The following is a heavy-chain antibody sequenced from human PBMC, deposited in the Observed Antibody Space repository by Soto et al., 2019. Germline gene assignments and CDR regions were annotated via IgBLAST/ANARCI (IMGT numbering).Heavy chain of an antibody. J-gene: IGHJ4*02. CDR1: GGSISSGGYS. V-gene: IGHV4-39*07. CDR2: IHYSGST. Sequence: SETLSLTCAVSGGSISSGGYSWNWIRQPPGKGLEWIGSIHYSGSTNYNPSLKSRVTISVDTSKNQFSLKLTSVTAADTAVYYCARDKITGLFDYWGQGTLVTVSS. D-gene: IGHD2-8*02. CDR3: ARDKITGLFDY.